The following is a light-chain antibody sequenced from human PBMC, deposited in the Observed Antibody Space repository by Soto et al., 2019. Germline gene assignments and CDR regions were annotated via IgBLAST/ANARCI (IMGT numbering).Light chain of an antibody. CDR2: DAS. CDR3: QQRSNWPPIT. Sequence: EIVLTQSPATLSLSPGQRATLSCRASQSVKTFLVWYQHRPGQAPRVLIYDASQRASGIPARFSGSGSGTDFTLTISSLEPEDAALYYCQQRSNWPPITFGQGTRLESK. J-gene: IGKJ5*01. CDR1: QSVKTF. V-gene: IGKV3-11*01.